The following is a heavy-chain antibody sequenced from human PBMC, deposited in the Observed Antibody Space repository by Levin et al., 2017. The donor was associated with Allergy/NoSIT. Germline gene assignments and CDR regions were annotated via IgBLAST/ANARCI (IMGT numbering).Heavy chain of an antibody. D-gene: IGHD6-13*01. Sequence: GESLKISCKASGYTFTSYGISWVRQAPGQGLEWMGWISAYNGNTNYAQKLQGRVTMTTDTSTSTAYMELRSLRSDDTAVYYCARDLAFDSSSSGYWGQGTLVTVSS. CDR1: GYTFTSYG. J-gene: IGHJ4*02. V-gene: IGHV1-18*01. CDR3: ARDLAFDSSSSGY. CDR2: ISAYNGNT.